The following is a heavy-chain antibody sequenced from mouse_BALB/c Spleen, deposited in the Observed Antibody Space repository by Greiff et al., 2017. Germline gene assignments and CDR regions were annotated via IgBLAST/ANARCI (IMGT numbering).Heavy chain of an antibody. CDR2: INSNGGST. Sequence: EVQRVESGGGLVQPGGSLKLSCAASGFTFSSYGMSWVRQTPDKRLELVATINSNGGSTYYPDSVKGRFTISRDNAKNTLYLQMSSLKSEDTAMYYCARDRAYDYGFAYWGQGTLVTVSA. V-gene: IGHV5-6-3*01. CDR3: ARDRAYDYGFAY. D-gene: IGHD2-4*01. CDR1: GFTFSSYG. J-gene: IGHJ3*01.